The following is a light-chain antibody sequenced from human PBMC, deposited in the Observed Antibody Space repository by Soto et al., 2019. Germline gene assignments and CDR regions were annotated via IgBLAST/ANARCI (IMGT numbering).Light chain of an antibody. CDR1: QSVTSNY. CDR2: GAS. CDR3: QQYGSSPGT. V-gene: IGKV3-20*01. J-gene: IGKJ1*01. Sequence: EIVLTQSPGTLSSSPGERATLSCRASQSVTSNYLAWYQQKSGQAPRLLIWGASIRATDLPDRFSGGGSGTDFTLTISRLEAEDFAVYYCQQYGSSPGTFGQGTRVDSK.